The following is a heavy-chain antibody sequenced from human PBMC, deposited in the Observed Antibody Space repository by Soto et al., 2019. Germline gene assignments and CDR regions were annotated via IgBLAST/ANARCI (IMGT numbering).Heavy chain of an antibody. CDR1: GGSISSGGYY. Sequence: SETLSLTCTVSGGSISSGGYYWSWIRQHPGKGLEWIGYIYYSGSTYYNPSLKSRVTISVDTSKNQFSLKLSSVTAADTAVYYCATYCDSSGYYDYWGQGTLVTVSS. V-gene: IGHV4-31*03. J-gene: IGHJ4*02. CDR3: ATYCDSSGYYDY. D-gene: IGHD3-22*01. CDR2: IYYSGST.